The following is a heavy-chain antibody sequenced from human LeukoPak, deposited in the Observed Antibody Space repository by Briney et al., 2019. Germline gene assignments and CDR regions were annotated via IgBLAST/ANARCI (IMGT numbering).Heavy chain of an antibody. CDR2: INHSGST. D-gene: IGHD3-3*01. V-gene: IGHV4-34*01. CDR1: GGSFSAYY. Sequence: PSETLSLTCAVYGGSFSAYYWSWIRQPPGKGLEWIGEINHSGSTNYNPSLKSRVTISVDTSKNQFSLKLSSVIAADTAVYYCASTPYYDFWSGQEPIDPWGQGTLVTVSS. J-gene: IGHJ5*02. CDR3: ASTPYYDFWSGQEPIDP.